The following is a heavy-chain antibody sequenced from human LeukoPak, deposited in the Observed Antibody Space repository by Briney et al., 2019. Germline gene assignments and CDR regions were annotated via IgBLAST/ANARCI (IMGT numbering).Heavy chain of an antibody. Sequence: GGSLRLSCAASGFTFSSYAMHWVRQAPGKGLEWVSSISSSSSYIYYADSVKGRFTISRDNAKNSLYLQMNSLRAEDTAVYYCARDSSGSAYYFDYWGQGTLVTVSS. CDR3: ARDSSGSAYYFDY. CDR1: GFTFSSYA. J-gene: IGHJ4*02. CDR2: ISSSSSYI. D-gene: IGHD6-19*01. V-gene: IGHV3-21*01.